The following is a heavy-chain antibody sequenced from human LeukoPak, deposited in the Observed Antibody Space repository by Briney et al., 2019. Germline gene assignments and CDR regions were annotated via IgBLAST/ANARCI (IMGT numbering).Heavy chain of an antibody. Sequence: GGSLRLSCAASGFTFSSYAVSWVRQAPGKGLEWVSAISGSGGSTYYADSVKGRFTISRDNSKNTLYLQMNSLRAEDTAIYYCAKERRIAAAATEAFDYWGQGTLVTVSS. CDR3: AKERRIAAAATEAFDY. V-gene: IGHV3-23*01. D-gene: IGHD6-13*01. CDR2: ISGSGGST. J-gene: IGHJ4*02. CDR1: GFTFSSYA.